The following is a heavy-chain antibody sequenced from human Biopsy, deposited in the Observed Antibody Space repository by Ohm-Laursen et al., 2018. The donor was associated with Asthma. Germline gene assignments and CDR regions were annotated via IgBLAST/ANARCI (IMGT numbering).Heavy chain of an antibody. V-gene: IGHV1-2*04. CDR1: AYTITSNA. J-gene: IGHJ6*02. CDR3: ARDAAAAGESYYYYYGMDV. Sequence: ASVKVSCKASAYTITSNAMHWVRQAPGQRLEWMGWINPNSGGTNYAQKFQGWVTMTRDTSISTAYMELSRLRSDDTAVYYCARDAAAAGESYYYYYGMDVWGQGTTVTVSS. CDR2: INPNSGGT. D-gene: IGHD6-13*01.